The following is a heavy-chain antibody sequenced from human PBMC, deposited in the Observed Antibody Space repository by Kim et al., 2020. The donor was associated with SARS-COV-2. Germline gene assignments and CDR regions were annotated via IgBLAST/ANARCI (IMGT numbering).Heavy chain of an antibody. J-gene: IGHJ4*02. D-gene: IGHD1-26*01. CDR3: AKDLLASGSWGYDY. CDR1: GFTFSTNS. Sequence: GGSLRLSCAASGFTFSTNSMSWVRQVPGKGLQWVATISGSSGGTFYADSVKGRFTISRDNSKNTLYLQMSSLRVEDTALYHCAKDLLASGSWGYDYWGQGSLVTVSS. CDR2: ISGSSGGT. V-gene: IGHV3-23*01.